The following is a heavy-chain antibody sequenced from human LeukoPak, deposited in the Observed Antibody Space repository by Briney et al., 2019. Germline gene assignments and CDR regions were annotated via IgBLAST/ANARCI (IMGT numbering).Heavy chain of an antibody. J-gene: IGHJ4*02. CDR1: GFSLSTSGVG. Sequence: ESGPTLVSPTQTLTLTCTFSGFSLSTSGVGVGWIRQPPGKALEWLALIYWADDKRYSPSLKSRLTIPKDTSKNHVALTMTNMDPVDTATYYCAHKRVYYYYSSGYYYFDYWGQGTLVTVSS. CDR3: AHKRVYYYYSSGYYYFDY. V-gene: IGHV2-5*02. CDR2: IYWADDK. D-gene: IGHD3-22*01.